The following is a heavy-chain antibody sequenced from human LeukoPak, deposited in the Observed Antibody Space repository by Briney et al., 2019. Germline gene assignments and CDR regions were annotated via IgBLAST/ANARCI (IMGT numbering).Heavy chain of an antibody. V-gene: IGHV3-7*01. J-gene: IGHJ3*02. D-gene: IGHD4-23*01. Sequence: GGSLRLSCAASGFTFSSYWMSWFRQAPGKGLEWVANIKQDGSEKYYVDSVKGRFTISRDNAKNSLYLQMNSLRAEDTAVYYCAREGASTVVTPTVRYVVPDPDDAFDIWGQGTMVTVSS. CDR3: AREGASTVVTPTVRYVVPDPDDAFDI. CDR2: IKQDGSEK. CDR1: GFTFSSYW.